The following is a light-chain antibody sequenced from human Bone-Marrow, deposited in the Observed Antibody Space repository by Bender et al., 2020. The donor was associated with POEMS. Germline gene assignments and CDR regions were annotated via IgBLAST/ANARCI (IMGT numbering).Light chain of an antibody. V-gene: IGLV2-14*01. CDR3: QSYDNSLGGWV. CDR2: DVS. Sequence: QSALTQPASVSGSPGQSITISCTGTSSDVGAYNHVSWYQQHPGKAPKVMIYDVSNRPSGVSNRFSGSKSGTSASLAITGLQAEDEGDYYCQSYDNSLGGWVFGGGTKLTVL. CDR1: SSDVGAYNH. J-gene: IGLJ3*02.